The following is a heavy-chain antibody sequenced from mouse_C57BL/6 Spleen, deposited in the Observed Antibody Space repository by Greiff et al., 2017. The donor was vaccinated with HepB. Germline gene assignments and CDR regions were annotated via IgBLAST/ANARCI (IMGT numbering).Heavy chain of an antibody. CDR1: GYTFTSYW. CDR3: ATELDGFAY. D-gene: IGHD4-1*01. J-gene: IGHJ3*01. CDR2: IYPSDSET. V-gene: IGHV1-61*01. Sequence: QVQLQQPGAELVRPGSSVKLSCKASGYTFTSYWMDWVKQRPGQGLEWIGNIYPSDSETHYNQKFKDKATLTVDKSSSTAYMQLSSLSSEDSAVYYCATELDGFAYWGQGTLVTVSA.